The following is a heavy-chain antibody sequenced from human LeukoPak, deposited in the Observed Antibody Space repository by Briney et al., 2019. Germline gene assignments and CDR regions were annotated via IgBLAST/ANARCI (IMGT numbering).Heavy chain of an antibody. CDR3: AKDLLRSWQQLPFDY. J-gene: IGHJ4*02. CDR2: IKSKTDGGTT. Sequence: GGSLRLSCAASGFTFSNAWMSWVRQAPGKGLEWVGRIKSKTDGGTTDYAAPVKGRFTISRDDSKDTLYLQMNSLRAEDTAVYYCAKDLLRSWQQLPFDYWGQGTLVTVSS. V-gene: IGHV3-15*01. D-gene: IGHD6-13*01. CDR1: GFTFSNAW.